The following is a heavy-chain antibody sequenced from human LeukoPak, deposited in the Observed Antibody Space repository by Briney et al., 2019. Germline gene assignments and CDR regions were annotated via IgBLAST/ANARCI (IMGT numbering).Heavy chain of an antibody. CDR1: GYTFTDFY. D-gene: IGHD6-19*01. Sequence: ASVRVSCKASGYTFTDFYLHWVRQAPGQGLVWMGWINPYSGDTRYAEKFQGRVTMTRDTSNSTVYMEVNSPKSDDTAVYYCARLPVTGSGDYWGQGTLVVVSS. J-gene: IGHJ4*02. V-gene: IGHV1-2*02. CDR2: INPYSGDT. CDR3: ARLPVTGSGDY.